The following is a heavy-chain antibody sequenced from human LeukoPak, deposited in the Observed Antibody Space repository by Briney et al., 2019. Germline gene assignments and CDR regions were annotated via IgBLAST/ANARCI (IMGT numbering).Heavy chain of an antibody. CDR1: GFTFSSYG. CDR3: AKSVYCSSPSCYAFDI. CDR2: ISYDGSNK. V-gene: IGHV3-30*18. D-gene: IGHD2-2*01. Sequence: GGSLRLSCAASGFTFSSYGMHWVRQAPGKGLEWVAVISYDGSNKYYADSVKGRFTISRDNSKNTLYLQMNSLRAEDTAVYYCAKSVYCSSPSCYAFDIWGQGTMVTVSS. J-gene: IGHJ3*02.